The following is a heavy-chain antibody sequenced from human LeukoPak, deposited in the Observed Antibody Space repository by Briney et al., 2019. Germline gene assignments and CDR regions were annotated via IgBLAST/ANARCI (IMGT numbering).Heavy chain of an antibody. CDR2: INAGNGNT. J-gene: IGHJ5*02. Sequence: GASVKVSCKASGYIFTNHGIHWVRQAPGQRLECMGWINAGNGNTKYSQKFQGRVTITRDTSASTAYMELSSLRSEDTAVYYCARASIGGDWFDPWGQGTLVTVSS. CDR1: GYIFTNHG. V-gene: IGHV1-3*01. D-gene: IGHD2-15*01. CDR3: ARASIGGDWFDP.